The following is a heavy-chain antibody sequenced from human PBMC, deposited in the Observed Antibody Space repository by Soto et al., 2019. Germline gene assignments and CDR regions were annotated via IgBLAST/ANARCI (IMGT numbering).Heavy chain of an antibody. CDR1: GYTLTDLS. D-gene: IGHD5-18*01. V-gene: IGHV1-69*02. J-gene: IGHJ6*02. CDR3: ARLPQLWASISYGMDV. Sequence: GASVKVSCTVSGYTLTDLSMHWVRQAPGKGLEWMGRIIPILGIANYAQKFQGRVTITADKSTSTAYMELSSLRSEDTAVYYCARLPQLWASISYGMDVWGQGTTVTVSS. CDR2: IIPILGIA.